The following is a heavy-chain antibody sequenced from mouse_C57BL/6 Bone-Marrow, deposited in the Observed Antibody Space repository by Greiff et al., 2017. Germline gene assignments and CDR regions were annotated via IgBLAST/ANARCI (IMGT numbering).Heavy chain of an antibody. CDR1: GYTFTSYW. J-gene: IGHJ1*03. Sequence: QVQLQQPGAELVKPGASVKLSCKASGYTFTSYWMHWVKQRPGRGLEWIGRIDPNSGGTKYNEKFKSKATLTADKPSSTAYMQLSSLTSEDSAILKCEKWDDYGSSYGYFDVWGTGTTVTVSS. CDR2: IDPNSGGT. V-gene: IGHV1-72*01. CDR3: EKWDDYGSSYGYFDV. D-gene: IGHD1-1*01.